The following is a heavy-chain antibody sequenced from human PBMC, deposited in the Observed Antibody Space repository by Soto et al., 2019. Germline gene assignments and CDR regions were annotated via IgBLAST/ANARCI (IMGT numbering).Heavy chain of an antibody. J-gene: IGHJ2*01. CDR1: GGSFSGYY. D-gene: IGHD2-21*02. CDR2: INHSGST. V-gene: IGHV4-34*01. CDR3: ARGVVVVTAPWYFDL. Sequence: QVQLQQWGAGLLKPSETLSLTCAVYGGSFSGYYWSWIRQPPGKVLEWIGEINHSGSTNYNPSLKSRVTISVDTSKNQFSLKLSSVTAADTAVYYCARGVVVVTAPWYFDLWGRGTLVTVSS.